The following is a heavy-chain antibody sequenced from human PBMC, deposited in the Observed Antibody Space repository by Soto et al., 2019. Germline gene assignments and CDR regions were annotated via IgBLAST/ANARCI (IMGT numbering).Heavy chain of an antibody. D-gene: IGHD3-10*01. Sequence: GESLKISCAASGYGFTSSWITWVRQISGKGLEWMATIDPTNSQINYKPSFRGHVTLSVDKSASTAYLEWISVRASDTAIYYCARMRGVGGGGDYWGQGTLVTVSS. J-gene: IGHJ4*01. CDR1: GYGFTSSW. V-gene: IGHV5-10-1*01. CDR3: ARMRGVGGGGDY. CDR2: IDPTNSQI.